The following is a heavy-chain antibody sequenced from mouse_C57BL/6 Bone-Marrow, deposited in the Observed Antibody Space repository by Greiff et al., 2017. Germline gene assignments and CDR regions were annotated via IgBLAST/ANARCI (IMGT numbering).Heavy chain of an antibody. V-gene: IGHV1-55*01. J-gene: IGHJ1*03. CDR3: ASEGDHIWCFDV. D-gene: IGHD2-13*01. CDR2: IYPGSGST. CDR1: GYTFTSYW. Sequence: QVQLQQPGAELVKPGASVKMSCKASGYTFTSYWITWVKQRPGQGLEWIGDIYPGSGSTNYNEKFKSKATLTVDTSSSTAYMQLSSLTSEDSAVYYCASEGDHIWCFDVWGTGTTVTVSS.